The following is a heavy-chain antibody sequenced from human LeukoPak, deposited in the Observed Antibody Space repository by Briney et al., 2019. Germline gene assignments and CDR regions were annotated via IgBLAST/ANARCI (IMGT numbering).Heavy chain of an antibody. CDR1: GFSFRDYE. J-gene: IGHJ5*01. CDR2: ISITSNTI. D-gene: IGHD5-24*01. V-gene: IGHV3-48*03. Sequence: PGGSLRLSCAASGFSFRDYEMNWVRQAPGKGLEWVSYISITSNTIHYADSVKGRFTISRDNTKNSQHLQMTRLRADDTAVYYCARGALDAYDSWGQGTPVTVSS. CDR3: ARGALDAYDS.